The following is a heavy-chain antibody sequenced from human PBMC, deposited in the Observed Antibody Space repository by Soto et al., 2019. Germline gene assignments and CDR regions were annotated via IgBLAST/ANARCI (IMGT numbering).Heavy chain of an antibody. D-gene: IGHD5-12*01. J-gene: IGHJ4*02. CDR2: VNPNSNET. CDR3: VRSGRRSGIDY. V-gene: IGHV1-8*01. Sequence: QVQLVQSGAEVKKPGASVKVSCEASGYTFSSYHISWVRQASGKGLEWMGWVNPNSNETDYAQKFQGRVTMTGNTSIRTAYMELSSLRSDDTAVYYCVRSGRRSGIDYWGQGTLVTVSS. CDR1: GYTFSSYH.